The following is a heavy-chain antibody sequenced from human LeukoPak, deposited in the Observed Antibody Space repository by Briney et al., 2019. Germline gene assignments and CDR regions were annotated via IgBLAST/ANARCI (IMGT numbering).Heavy chain of an antibody. J-gene: IGHJ2*01. D-gene: IGHD2-21*01. CDR1: GYTFTSYY. V-gene: IGHV1-46*01. CDR2: INPSGGST. CDR3: ARDLFGRYFDL. Sequence: ASVKVSCKASGYTFTSYYMHWLRQAPGQGLEWMGIINPSGGSTSYAQKFQGRVTMTRDTSTSTVYMELSSLRSEDTAVYYCARDLFGRYFDLWGRGTLVTVSS.